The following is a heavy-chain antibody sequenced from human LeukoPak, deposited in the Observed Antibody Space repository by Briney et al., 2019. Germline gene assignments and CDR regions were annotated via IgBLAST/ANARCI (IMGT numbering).Heavy chain of an antibody. Sequence: ASVKASCKASGYTFASYYMHWVRQAPGQGLEWVGIINPSGGSTSYAQKFQGRVTMTRDMSTSTVYMELSSLRSEDTAVYYCARGQGVVPAATSFDYWGQGTLVTVSS. CDR2: INPSGGST. CDR1: GYTFASYY. V-gene: IGHV1-46*01. J-gene: IGHJ4*02. D-gene: IGHD2-2*01. CDR3: ARGQGVVPAATSFDY.